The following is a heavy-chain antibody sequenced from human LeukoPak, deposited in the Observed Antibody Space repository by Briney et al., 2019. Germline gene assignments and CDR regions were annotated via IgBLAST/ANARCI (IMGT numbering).Heavy chain of an antibody. J-gene: IGHJ5*02. CDR2: INHSGST. V-gene: IGHV4-34*01. D-gene: IGHD3-22*01. CDR1: GGSFSGYY. CDR3: ARGESDYYDSSGYYYNWFDP. Sequence: PAETLSLTCAVYGGSFSGYYWSWIRQPPGKGLEWIGEINHSGSTNYNPALKSRVTISVDTSKNQLYLKLSSVTAADTAVYYCARGESDYYDSSGYYYNWFDPWGQGTLVTVSS.